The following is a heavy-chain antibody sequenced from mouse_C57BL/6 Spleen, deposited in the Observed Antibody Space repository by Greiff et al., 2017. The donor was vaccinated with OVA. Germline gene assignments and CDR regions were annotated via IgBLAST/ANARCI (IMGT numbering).Heavy chain of an antibody. V-gene: IGHV1-26*01. CDR3: ASHYSNYDAMDY. J-gene: IGHJ4*01. Sequence: VQLQQSGPELVKPGASVKISCKASGYTFTDYYMNWVKQSHGKSLEWIGDINPNNGGTSYNQKFKGKATLTVDKSSSTAYMELRSLTSEDSAVYYCASHYSNYDAMDYWGQGTSVTVSS. CDR2: INPNNGGT. D-gene: IGHD2-5*01. CDR1: GYTFTDYY.